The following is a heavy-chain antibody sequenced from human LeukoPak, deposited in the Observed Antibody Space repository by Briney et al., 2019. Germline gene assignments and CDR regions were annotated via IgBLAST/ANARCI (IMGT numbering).Heavy chain of an antibody. J-gene: IGHJ4*02. V-gene: IGHV4-31*03. CDR2: IYYSGST. D-gene: IGHD3-10*01. CDR1: GGSISSGGYY. CDR3: AREGGDSGSFLPFDY. Sequence: SQTLSLTCTVSGGSISSGGYYWSWIRQHPGKGLEWIGYIYYSGSTYYNPSLKSRVTISVDTSNNQLSLKLTSVSAADTAVYYCAREGGDSGSFLPFDYWGQGTLVTVSS.